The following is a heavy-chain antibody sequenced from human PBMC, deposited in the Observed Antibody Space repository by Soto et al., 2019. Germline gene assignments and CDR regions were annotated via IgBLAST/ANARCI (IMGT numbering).Heavy chain of an antibody. CDR1: GFTFSSYS. CDR2: ISSSSSYI. D-gene: IGHD2-15*01. V-gene: IGHV3-21*01. Sequence: GGSLRLSCAASGFTFSSYSMNWVRQAPGKGLEWVSSISSSSSYIYYADSVKGRFTISRDNAKNSLYLQMNSLRAEDTAVYYCARALPGSYCSGGSCYTDWGQGTLVTVSS. CDR3: ARALPGSYCSGGSCYTD. J-gene: IGHJ4*02.